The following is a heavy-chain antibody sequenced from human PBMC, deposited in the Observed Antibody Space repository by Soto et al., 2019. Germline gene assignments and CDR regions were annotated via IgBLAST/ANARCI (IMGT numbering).Heavy chain of an antibody. CDR1: GGSFSCYY. V-gene: IGHV4-34*01. J-gene: IGHJ4*02. CDR3: ARDTYSMGSYFDY. D-gene: IGHD3-10*01. Sequence: PSETLSLTCAVYGGSFSCYYWSWIRQPPGKGLEWIGEINHSGSTNYNPSLKSRVTISVDTSKNQFSLKLSSVTAADTAVYYCARDTYSMGSYFDYWGQGTLVTVSS. CDR2: INHSGST.